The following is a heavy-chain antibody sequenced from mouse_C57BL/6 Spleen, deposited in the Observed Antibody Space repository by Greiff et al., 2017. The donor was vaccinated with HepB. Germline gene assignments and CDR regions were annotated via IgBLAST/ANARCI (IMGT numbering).Heavy chain of an antibody. CDR3: ARPATGYFDY. CDR1: GYTFTSYW. Sequence: QVHVKQPGAELVMPGASVKLSCKASGYTFTSYWMHWVKQRPGQGLEWIGEIDPSDSYTNYNQKFKGKSTLTVDKSSSTAYMQLSSLTSEDSAVYYCARPATGYFDYWGQGTTLTVSS. J-gene: IGHJ2*01. V-gene: IGHV1-69*01. D-gene: IGHD6-1*01. CDR2: IDPSDSYT.